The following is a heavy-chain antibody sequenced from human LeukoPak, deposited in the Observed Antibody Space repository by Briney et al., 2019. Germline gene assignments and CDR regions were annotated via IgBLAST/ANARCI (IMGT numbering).Heavy chain of an antibody. D-gene: IGHD2-8*01. CDR2: KPYDGLNN. CDR3: AKSARFCTNDVCYTNYYYGMDV. Sequence: WRSLRLSCAASGFTFSSYDMHWVRQAPGKGLEWVAVKPYDGLNNHYADSVKGRFTISRDNSKNTLSLQMHSLRAEDTAVYYCAKSARFCTNDVCYTNYYYGMDVWGQGTTVTVSS. V-gene: IGHV3-30*18. J-gene: IGHJ6*02. CDR1: GFTFSSYD.